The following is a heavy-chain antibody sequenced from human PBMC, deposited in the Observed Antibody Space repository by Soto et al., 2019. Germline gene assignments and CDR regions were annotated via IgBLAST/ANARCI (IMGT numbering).Heavy chain of an antibody. Sequence: SETLSLTCAVYGGSFSGYYWSWIRQPPGKGLEWIGEINHSGSTNYNPSLKSRVTISVDTSKNQFSLKLSSVTAADTAVYYCARGYYYGSSGPRGGPYYYYGMDVWGQGTTVTVSS. CDR1: GGSFSGYY. CDR2: INHSGST. V-gene: IGHV4-34*01. D-gene: IGHD3-22*01. CDR3: ARGYYYGSSGPRGGPYYYYGMDV. J-gene: IGHJ6*02.